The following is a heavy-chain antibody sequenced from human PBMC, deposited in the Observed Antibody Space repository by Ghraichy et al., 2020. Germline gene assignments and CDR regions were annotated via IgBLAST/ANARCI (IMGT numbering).Heavy chain of an antibody. Sequence: SVKVSCKASGSGFSFSGSAMQWVRQARGQRPEWLGWIVVGSGNTNYAQKFQERVTITRDMSTSTVYMELSSLRSDDTAVYYCAADGITGTFDPWGQGTLITVSS. V-gene: IGHV1-58*02. D-gene: IGHD1-7*01. CDR2: IVVGSGNT. J-gene: IGHJ5*02. CDR3: AADGITGTFDP. CDR1: GSGFSFSGSA.